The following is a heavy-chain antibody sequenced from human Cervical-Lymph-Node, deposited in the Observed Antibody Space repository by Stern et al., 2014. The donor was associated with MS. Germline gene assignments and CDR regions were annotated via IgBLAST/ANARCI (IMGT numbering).Heavy chain of an antibody. D-gene: IGHD4-23*01. CDR2: ICPIFDKA. J-gene: IGHJ4*02. V-gene: IGHV1-69*01. CDR3: AREHHGGNFES. CDR1: GATFSTNA. Sequence: QVQLVQSGAEVRQPGSSVKVSCKASGATFSTNAISWVRQAPGQGLEWIVAICPIFDKANYAQSFLGRVRISAVESTSTAYLDLSSLRSDDTAVYYCAREHHGGNFESWGQGTLVIVSS.